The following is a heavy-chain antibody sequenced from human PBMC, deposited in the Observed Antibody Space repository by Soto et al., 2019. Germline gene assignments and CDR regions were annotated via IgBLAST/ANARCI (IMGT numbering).Heavy chain of an antibody. J-gene: IGHJ5*02. Sequence: QVQLVQSGAEVKKPGASVKVSCKASGYTFTGYYMHWVRQAPGQGLEWMGGINPNSGGTNYAQKFPGWVTMTRDTSISTAYMELSRLRSDDTAVYYCARGGDLYCSGGSCYSWFDPWGQGTLVTVSS. CDR2: INPNSGGT. CDR3: ARGGDLYCSGGSCYSWFDP. V-gene: IGHV1-2*04. D-gene: IGHD2-15*01. CDR1: GYTFTGYY.